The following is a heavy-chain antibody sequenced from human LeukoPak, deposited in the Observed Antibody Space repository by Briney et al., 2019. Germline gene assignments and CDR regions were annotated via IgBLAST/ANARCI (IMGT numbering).Heavy chain of an antibody. V-gene: IGHV3-23*01. Sequence: PGGSLRLTCAASGFTFSSYAMSWVRQAPGKGLEWVSAISGSGDSTYYADSVKGRFTISRDNSKNALYLQMNSLRAEDTAVYYCAPKVVGSAPFDYWGQGTLVTVSS. CDR1: GFTFSSYA. J-gene: IGHJ4*02. CDR3: APKVVGSAPFDY. D-gene: IGHD2-15*01. CDR2: ISGSGDST.